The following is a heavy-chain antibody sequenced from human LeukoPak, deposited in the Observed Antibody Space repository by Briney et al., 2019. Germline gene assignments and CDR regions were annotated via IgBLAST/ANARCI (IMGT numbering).Heavy chain of an antibody. D-gene: IGHD6-6*01. CDR2: IYPGDSET. V-gene: IGHV5-51*01. J-gene: IGHJ4*02. CDR3: ARHTRYSSPSRVFEY. CDR1: GYSFTSYW. Sequence: GESLKIYCKGSGYSFTSYWIGWVRQMPGKGLEWMGIIYPGDSETRYSPSFQGQVTISADKSISTAYLQWSSLEASDTAMYYCARHTRYSSPSRVFEYWGQGTLVTVSS.